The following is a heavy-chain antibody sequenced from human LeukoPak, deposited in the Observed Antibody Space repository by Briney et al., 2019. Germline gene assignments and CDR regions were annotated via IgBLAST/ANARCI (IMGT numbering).Heavy chain of an antibody. D-gene: IGHD4-11*01. V-gene: IGHV4-59*12. Sequence: SETLSLTCTVSGGSISSYYWSWIRQPPGKGLEWIGYIYYSGSTYYNPSLKSRVTISVDTSKNQFSLKLSSVTAADTAVYYCARDDYSEYYYYGMDVWGQGTTVTVSS. CDR2: IYYSGST. CDR1: GGSISSYY. CDR3: ARDDYSEYYYYGMDV. J-gene: IGHJ6*02.